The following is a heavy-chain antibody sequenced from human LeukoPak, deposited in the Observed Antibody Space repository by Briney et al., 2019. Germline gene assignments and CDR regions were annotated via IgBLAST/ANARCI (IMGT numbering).Heavy chain of an antibody. V-gene: IGHV1-2*02. D-gene: IGHD2-2*01. Sequence: ASVKVSCKASGYTFTGYQMHWVRQAPGQGLEWMGWIVPSSGATNYAHKFQGRVTMTRDTSIGTAYMELSRLRSDDTAVYYCARGYCSSSICYGFDPWGQGTLVTVSS. J-gene: IGHJ5*02. CDR2: IVPSSGAT. CDR1: GYTFTGYQ. CDR3: ARGYCSSSICYGFDP.